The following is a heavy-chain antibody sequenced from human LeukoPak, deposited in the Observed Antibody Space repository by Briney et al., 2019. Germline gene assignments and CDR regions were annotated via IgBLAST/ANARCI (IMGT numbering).Heavy chain of an antibody. CDR2: IYPGDSDT. CDR3: ARPYQGADSSSWDGNFQH. Sequence: GESLKISCKGSGYSFTSYWIGWVRQMPGKGLEWMGIIYPGDSDTRYSPSFQGQVTISADKSISTAYLQWSSLKASDTAMYYRARPYQGADSSSWDGNFQHWGQGTLVTVSS. J-gene: IGHJ1*01. D-gene: IGHD6-13*01. V-gene: IGHV5-51*01. CDR1: GYSFTSYW.